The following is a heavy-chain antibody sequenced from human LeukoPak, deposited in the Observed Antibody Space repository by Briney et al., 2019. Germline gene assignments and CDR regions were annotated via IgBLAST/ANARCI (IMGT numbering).Heavy chain of an antibody. D-gene: IGHD3-22*01. V-gene: IGHV5-51*01. CDR2: IYPGDSDT. Sequence: GESLKISCKGSGYSFTSYWIGWVRQMPGKGLEWMGIIYPGDSDTRYSPSFRGQVTISADKSISTAYLQWSSLKASDTAMYYCARPSYYYDSSGYHYDVYYFDYWGQGTLVTVSS. CDR3: ARPSYYYDSSGYHYDVYYFDY. CDR1: GYSFTSYW. J-gene: IGHJ4*02.